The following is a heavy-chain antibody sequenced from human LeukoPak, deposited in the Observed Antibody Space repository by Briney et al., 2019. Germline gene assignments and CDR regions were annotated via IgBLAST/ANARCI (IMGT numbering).Heavy chain of an antibody. J-gene: IGHJ4*02. D-gene: IGHD3-10*01. CDR3: DSGFEVFGSGTYLFDF. Sequence: GGSLRLSCAASGFTFDDYAMHWVRQVPGKGLEWVSGISWNSGSLGYGDSVKGRFTISRDSAKKSLYLQMNSLSAEDTALYLKDSGFEVFGSGTYLFDFWGQGTLVIVSS. CDR1: GFTFDDYA. CDR2: ISWNSGSL. V-gene: IGHV3-9*01.